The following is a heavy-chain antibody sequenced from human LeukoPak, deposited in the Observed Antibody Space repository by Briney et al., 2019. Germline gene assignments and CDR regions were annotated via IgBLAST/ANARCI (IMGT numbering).Heavy chain of an antibody. J-gene: IGHJ5*02. Sequence: GGSLRLSCAASGFTVSSNYMSWVRQAPGKGLEWVSVIYSGGSTYYADSVKGRFTISRDNSKNTLYLQMNSLRAEDTAVYYCAREELELPWFDPWGQGTLVTVSS. CDR3: AREELELPWFDP. CDR2: IYSGGST. D-gene: IGHD1-7*01. CDR1: GFTVSSNY. V-gene: IGHV3-53*01.